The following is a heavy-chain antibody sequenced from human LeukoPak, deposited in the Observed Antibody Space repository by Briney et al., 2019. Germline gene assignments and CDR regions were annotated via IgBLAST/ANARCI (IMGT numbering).Heavy chain of an antibody. V-gene: IGHV3-7*05. J-gene: IGHJ4*02. Sequence: GGSLRLSCAASGFTFSTYWMNWVRQAPGKGLEWVANIKQDGSEKYYVDSVKGRFTISRDNAKNSLYLQMNSLRDEDTAMYFCARDPQLDYYFDYWGQGTLVTVSS. CDR3: ARDPQLDYYFDY. CDR2: IKQDGSEK. CDR1: GFTFSTYW. D-gene: IGHD1-1*01.